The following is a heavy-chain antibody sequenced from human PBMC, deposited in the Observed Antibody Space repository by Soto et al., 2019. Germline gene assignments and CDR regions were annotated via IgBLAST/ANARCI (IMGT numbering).Heavy chain of an antibody. D-gene: IGHD3-3*01. J-gene: IGHJ5*02. Sequence: SVKVSCKASGYTFTSYGMHWVRQAPGQGFEWMGIINPSGGSTSYAQKFQGRVTMTRDTSTSTVYMELSSLRSEDTAVYYCATVHYDFWSGTNNWFDPWGQGTLVTVSS. CDR3: ATVHYDFWSGTNNWFDP. CDR1: GYTFTSYG. CDR2: INPSGGST. V-gene: IGHV1-46*01.